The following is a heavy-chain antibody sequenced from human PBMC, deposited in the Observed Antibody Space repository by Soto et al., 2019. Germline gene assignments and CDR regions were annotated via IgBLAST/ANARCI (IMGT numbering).Heavy chain of an antibody. CDR3: AIVGVGDFWSGYPSNYYYYYMDV. J-gene: IGHJ6*03. CDR2: IYYSGST. D-gene: IGHD3-3*01. V-gene: IGHV4-59*01. Sequence: SETLSLTCTVSGGSISSYYWSWIRQPPGKGLEWIGYIYYSGSTNYNPSLKSRVTISVDTSKNQFSLKLSSVTAADTAVYYCAIVGVGDFWSGYPSNYYYYYMDVWGKGTMVTVSS. CDR1: GGSISSYY.